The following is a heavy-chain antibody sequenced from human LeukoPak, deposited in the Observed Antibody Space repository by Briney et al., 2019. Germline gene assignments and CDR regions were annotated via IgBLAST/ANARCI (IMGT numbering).Heavy chain of an antibody. CDR2: ISGSGGST. D-gene: IGHD3-10*01. Sequence: PGGSLRLSCAASGFTFSSYAMSWVRQAPGKGLEWVSVISGSGGSTYYADPVKGRFTISRDNSKNTLYLQMNGLRAEDTAVYYCAKDLRGAGYNWFDPWGQGTLVTVSS. V-gene: IGHV3-23*01. J-gene: IGHJ5*02. CDR3: AKDLRGAGYNWFDP. CDR1: GFTFSSYA.